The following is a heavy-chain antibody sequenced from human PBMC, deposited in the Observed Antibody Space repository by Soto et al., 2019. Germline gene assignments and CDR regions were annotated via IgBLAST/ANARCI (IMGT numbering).Heavy chain of an antibody. D-gene: IGHD3-22*01. V-gene: IGHV3-30-3*01. CDR1: GFTFSSYA. CDR2: ISYDGSNK. J-gene: IGHJ3*02. Sequence: QVQLVESGGGVVQPGRSLRLSCAASGFTFSSYAMHWVRQAPGKGLEWVAVISYDGSNKYYADSVKGRFTISRDNSKNTLYLQMNSLRAEDTAVYYCARAPPFTMRGRYARDAFDIWGQGTMVTVSS. CDR3: ARAPPFTMRGRYARDAFDI.